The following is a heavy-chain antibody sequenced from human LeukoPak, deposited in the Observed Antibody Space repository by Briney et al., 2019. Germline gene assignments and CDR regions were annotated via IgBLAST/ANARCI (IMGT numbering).Heavy chain of an antibody. Sequence: TGESLKIPCKGTGYSFTTYWIAWVRQMPGKGLEWMGIIYPGDSDTRYSPSFQGQVTISADKSIITAYLQLSSLKASDTAMYYCARRVGGDYYFDYWGQGTLVTVSS. V-gene: IGHV5-51*01. D-gene: IGHD4-17*01. J-gene: IGHJ4*02. CDR3: ARRVGGDYYFDY. CDR1: GYSFTTYW. CDR2: IYPGDSDT.